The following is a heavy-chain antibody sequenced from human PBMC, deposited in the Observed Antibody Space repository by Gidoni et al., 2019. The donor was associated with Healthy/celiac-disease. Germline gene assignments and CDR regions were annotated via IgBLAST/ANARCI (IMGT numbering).Heavy chain of an antibody. V-gene: IGHV1-24*01. CDR2: FDPEDGET. CDR1: GDTLTELS. J-gene: IGHJ4*02. D-gene: IGHD3-22*01. CDR3: ATALYYYDSSGYFRLDY. Sequence: QVQLVQSGAEVKKPGASVKVSCTVSGDTLTELSMHWVRQAPGKGLEWRGGFDPEDGETIYAQKFQGRVTMTEDTSTDTAYMELSSLRSEDTAVYYCATALYYYDSSGYFRLDYWGQGTLVTVSS.